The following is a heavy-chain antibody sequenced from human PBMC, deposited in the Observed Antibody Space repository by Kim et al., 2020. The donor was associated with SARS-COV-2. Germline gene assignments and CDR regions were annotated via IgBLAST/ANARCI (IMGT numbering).Heavy chain of an antibody. CDR2: ISSYGSIT. Sequence: GGSLRLSCAVSRFTFNNYGINWVRHAPGKGLVWVSRISSYGSITNYADSVKGRFTMSRDNAQNTLYLQMNSLRAEDPAVYYCASGFFRDGFDVWGQGTTVTVSS. CDR1: RFTFNNYG. D-gene: IGHD3-10*01. V-gene: IGHV3-74*01. J-gene: IGHJ6*02. CDR3: ASGFFRDGFDV.